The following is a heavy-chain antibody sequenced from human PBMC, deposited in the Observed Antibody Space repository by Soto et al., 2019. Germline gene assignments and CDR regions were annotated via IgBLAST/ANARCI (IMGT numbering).Heavy chain of an antibody. CDR1: GFTFSSYG. V-gene: IGHV3-33*01. CDR3: ARDFGVWLRSAFDI. Sequence: QVQLVESGGGVVQPGRSLRLSCAASGFTFSSYGMHWVRQAPGKGLEWVAVIWYDGSNKYYADSVKGRFTISRDNSKNTLYLQMNSLRAEDTAVYYCARDFGVWLRSAFDIWGQGTMVTVSS. D-gene: IGHD3-22*01. CDR2: IWYDGSNK. J-gene: IGHJ3*02.